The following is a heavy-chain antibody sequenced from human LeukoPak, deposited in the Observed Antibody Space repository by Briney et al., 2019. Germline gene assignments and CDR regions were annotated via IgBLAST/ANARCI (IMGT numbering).Heavy chain of an antibody. Sequence: ASVKVSCKASGYTFTSCGISWVRQAPGQGLEWMGWISAYNGNTNYAQKLQGRVTMTTDTSTSTAYMELRSLRSDDTAVYYCARDGDFWSGYHAPFDYWGQGTLVTVSS. J-gene: IGHJ4*02. CDR3: ARDGDFWSGYHAPFDY. D-gene: IGHD3-3*01. CDR1: GYTFTSCG. CDR2: ISAYNGNT. V-gene: IGHV1-18*01.